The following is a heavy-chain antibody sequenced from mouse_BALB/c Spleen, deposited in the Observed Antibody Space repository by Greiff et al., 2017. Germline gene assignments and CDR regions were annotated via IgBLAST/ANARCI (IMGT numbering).Heavy chain of an antibody. D-gene: IGHD2-1*01. CDR1: GYTFTSYY. V-gene: IGHV1S56*01. J-gene: IGHJ2*01. Sequence: QVQLQQSGPELVKPGASVKMSCKASGYTFTSYYIHWVKQRPGQGLEWIGWIYPGDGSTKYNEKFKGKTTLTADKSSSTAYMLLSSLTSEDSAIYFCARDGNHGYWGQGTTLTVSS. CDR2: IYPGDGST. CDR3: ARDGNHGY.